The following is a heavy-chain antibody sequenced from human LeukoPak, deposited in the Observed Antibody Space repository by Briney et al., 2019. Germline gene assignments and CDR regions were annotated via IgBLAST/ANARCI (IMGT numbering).Heavy chain of an antibody. CDR1: GFTFSSYA. D-gene: IGHD2-15*01. CDR3: AREDGGSFDI. Sequence: GGSLRLSCAASGFTFSSYAMNWVRQAPGKGPEWVSGISGSGGSTYYADSVKGRFTVSRDNSKNSLYLQMNSLRAEDTAVYYCAREDGGSFDIWGQGTMVTVSS. V-gene: IGHV3-23*01. CDR2: ISGSGGST. J-gene: IGHJ3*02.